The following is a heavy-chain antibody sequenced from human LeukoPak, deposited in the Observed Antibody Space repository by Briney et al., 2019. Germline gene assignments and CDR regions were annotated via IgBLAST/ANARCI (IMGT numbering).Heavy chain of an antibody. D-gene: IGHD6-19*01. CDR1: GGSISSSSYY. CDR3: ARDSSGWYYFDY. J-gene: IGHJ4*02. Sequence: SETLSLTCTVSGGSISSSSYYWGWIRQPPGKGLEWIGSIYYSGSTYYNPSLKSRGTISVDTSKNQLSLQPSSVTAADTAVYYCARDSSGWYYFDYWGQGTLVTVSS. CDR2: IYYSGST. V-gene: IGHV4-39*07.